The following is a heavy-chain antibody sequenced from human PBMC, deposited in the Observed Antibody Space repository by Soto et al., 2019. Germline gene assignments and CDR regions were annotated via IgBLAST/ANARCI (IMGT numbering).Heavy chain of an antibody. CDR2: IGSGGST. CDR1: GFTVSSNY. CDR3: ARVNPPYP. J-gene: IGHJ5*02. V-gene: IGHV3-53*01. Sequence: SLRLSCASSGFTVSSNYMSWVRQAPGKGLEWVSVIGSGGSTYYADSVKGRFTISRDNSKNTLYLQMNSLRAEDTAMYYCARVNPPYPWGQGTLVTVSS.